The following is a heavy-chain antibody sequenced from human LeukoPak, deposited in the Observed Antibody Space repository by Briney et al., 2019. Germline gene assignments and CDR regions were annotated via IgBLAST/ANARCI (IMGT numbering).Heavy chain of an antibody. CDR3: AKDRYCSGGSCYFDY. J-gene: IGHJ4*02. CDR2: ISGSGGST. CDR1: GFTFSSYA. V-gene: IGHV3-23*01. Sequence: GGSLRLSCAASGFTFSSYAMSWVRQAPGKGLEWVSAISGSGGSTYYADSVKGRFTISRDNSKNTLYLQMNSLRAEDTAVYYCAKDRYCSGGSCYFDYWGQGTLVTASS. D-gene: IGHD2-15*01.